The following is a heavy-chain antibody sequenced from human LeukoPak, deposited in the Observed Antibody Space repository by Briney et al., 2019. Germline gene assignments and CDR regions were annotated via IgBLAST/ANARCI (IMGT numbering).Heavy chain of an antibody. CDR3: AREPLLYDILTGAHTSKNWFDP. V-gene: IGHV3-53*01. Sequence: GGSLRLSCVVSGFTVSSIYMSWVRQAPGKGLEWVSVIYSGGSTYYADSVKGRFTISRDNSKNTLYLQMNSLRAEDTAVYYCAREPLLYDILTGAHTSKNWFDPWGQGTLVTVSS. CDR1: GFTVSSIY. D-gene: IGHD3-9*01. J-gene: IGHJ5*02. CDR2: IYSGGST.